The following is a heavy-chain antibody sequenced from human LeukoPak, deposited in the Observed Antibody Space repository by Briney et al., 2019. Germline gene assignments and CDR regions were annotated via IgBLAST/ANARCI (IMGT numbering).Heavy chain of an antibody. V-gene: IGHV3-9*01. J-gene: IGHJ4*02. CDR2: ISWNSGSI. Sequence: GGSLRLSCAASGFTFDDYAMHWVRQAPGKGLEWVSGISWNSGSIGYADSVKGRFTISRDNAKNSLYLQMNSLRAEDTALYYCAAVAAAGSTRPFDYWGQGTLVTVSS. CDR3: AAVAAAGSTRPFDY. D-gene: IGHD6-13*01. CDR1: GFTFDDYA.